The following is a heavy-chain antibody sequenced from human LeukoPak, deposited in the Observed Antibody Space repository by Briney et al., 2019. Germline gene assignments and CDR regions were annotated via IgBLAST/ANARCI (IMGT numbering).Heavy chain of an antibody. V-gene: IGHV3-23*01. CDR1: GFTSTNYA. D-gene: IGHD3-22*01. Sequence: AGGSLRLSCAASGFTSTNYAMSWVRQAPGKGLEWVSSINGDGGSTYYADSVKGRFTISRDNSKNTLYLQMNSLRAEDTAVYYCAKYYYDGGAYSFDYWGQGTLVTVSS. CDR2: INGDGGST. CDR3: AKYYYDGGAYSFDY. J-gene: IGHJ4*02.